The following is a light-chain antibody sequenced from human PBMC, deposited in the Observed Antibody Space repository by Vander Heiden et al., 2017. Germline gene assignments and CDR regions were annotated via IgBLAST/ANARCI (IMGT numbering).Light chain of an antibody. J-gene: IGLJ1*01. Sequence: SYELTQPPSVSVAPGQTARVPCGGTNIGVKSVHWYQQKPGQAPVLVVCDGCDRPSGIPERFSGSRSGNTATLTISRVEAGDEADYYCLIWDSSSDHQVFGTGTQVTVL. CDR3: LIWDSSSDHQV. CDR1: NIGVKS. V-gene: IGLV3-21*02. CDR2: DGC.